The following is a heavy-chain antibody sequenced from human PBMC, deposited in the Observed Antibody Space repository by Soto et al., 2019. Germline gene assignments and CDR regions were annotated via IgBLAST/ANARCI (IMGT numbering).Heavy chain of an antibody. Sequence: PSETLSLTCAVSGGSISSSNWWSWVRQPPGKGLEWFGEIYHSGSTNYNPSLKSRVTISVDKSKNQFSLKLSFVTAADSAVFYCARASAYYYDSSGYYVNWGQGTLVTVSS. CDR1: GGSISSSNW. V-gene: IGHV4-4*02. CDR2: IYHSGST. D-gene: IGHD3-22*01. J-gene: IGHJ4*02. CDR3: ARASAYYYDSSGYYVN.